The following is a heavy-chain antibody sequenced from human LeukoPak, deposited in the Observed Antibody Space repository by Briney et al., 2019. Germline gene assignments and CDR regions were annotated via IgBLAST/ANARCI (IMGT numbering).Heavy chain of an antibody. CDR3: ARSTVVTGFDP. V-gene: IGHV1-8*02. CDR2: MNPNSGNT. Sequence: ASVKVSCKASGGTFSSYDINWVRQATGQGLEWMGWMNPNSGNTGYAQKFQGRVTMTRNTSISTAYMELSSLRSEDTAVYYCARSTVVTGFDPWGQGTLVTVSS. D-gene: IGHD4-23*01. J-gene: IGHJ5*02. CDR1: GGTFSSYD.